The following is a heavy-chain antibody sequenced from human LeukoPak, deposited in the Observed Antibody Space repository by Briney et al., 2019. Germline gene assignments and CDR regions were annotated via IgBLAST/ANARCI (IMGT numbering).Heavy chain of an antibody. Sequence: PSETLSLTCAVYGGSFSGYYWSWIRQPPGTGLEWIGEINHSGSTNYNPSLKSRVTISVDTSKNQFSLKLSSVTAADTAVYYCARARRGYSYGYWFDPWGQGTLVTVSS. V-gene: IGHV4-34*01. CDR3: ARARRGYSYGYWFDP. CDR2: INHSGST. D-gene: IGHD5-18*01. CDR1: GGSFSGYY. J-gene: IGHJ5*02.